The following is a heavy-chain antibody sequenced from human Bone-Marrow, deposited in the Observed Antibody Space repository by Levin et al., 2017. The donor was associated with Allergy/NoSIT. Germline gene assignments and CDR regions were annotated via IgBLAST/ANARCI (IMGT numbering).Heavy chain of an antibody. D-gene: IGHD3-3*01. CDR1: GYTFTGYY. J-gene: IGHJ5*02. V-gene: IGHV1-2*06. CDR2: INPNSGGT. Sequence: ASVKVSCKASGYTFTGYYMHWVRQAPGQGLEWMGRINPNSGGTNYAQKFQGRVTMTRDTSISTAYMELSRLRSDDTAVYYCARGASAYYDFWSGYPLDWFDPWGQGTLVTVSS. CDR3: ARGASAYYDFWSGYPLDWFDP.